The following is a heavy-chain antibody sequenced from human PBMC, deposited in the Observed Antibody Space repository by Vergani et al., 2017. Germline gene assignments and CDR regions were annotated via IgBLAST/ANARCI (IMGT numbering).Heavy chain of an antibody. CDR2: LYGSGNI. Sequence: QLQLQESGPGLVKPSETLSLTCTVSGVSISSSSYYWNWLRQLAGKGLEWIGSLYGSGNINYNPSLASRVKISRDTSKNQFSLKVNAENAADTDVYYCARGESRTDGLERRGQGTKVIVSS. CDR1: GVSISSSSYY. V-gene: IGHV4-61*02. CDR3: ARGESRTDGLER. J-gene: IGHJ4*02. D-gene: IGHD1-26*01.